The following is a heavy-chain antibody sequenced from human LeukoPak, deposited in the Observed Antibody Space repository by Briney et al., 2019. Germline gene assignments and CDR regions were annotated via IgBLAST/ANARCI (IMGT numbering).Heavy chain of an antibody. CDR2: MNPNSGNT. CDR1: GYTFTSYD. J-gene: IGHJ4*02. CDR3: ARDCSSTSCYFDY. V-gene: IGHV1-8*01. D-gene: IGHD2-2*01. Sequence: GASVKVSCKASGYTFTSYDINWARQATGQGLEWMGWMNPNSGNTGYAQKFQGRVTMTRNTSISTAYMELSSLRSEDTAVYYCARDCSSTSCYFDYWGQGTLVTVSS.